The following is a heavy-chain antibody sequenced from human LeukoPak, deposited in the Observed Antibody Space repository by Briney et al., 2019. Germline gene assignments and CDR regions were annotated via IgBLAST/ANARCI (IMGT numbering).Heavy chain of an antibody. D-gene: IGHD1-14*01. J-gene: IGHJ5*02. CDR1: GGSINNYY. Sequence: PSETLSLTCTVSGGSINNYYWSWIRRPAGKGLEWIGRIYTSGSTNYNPSLKSRVTMSVDTSKNQFSLKLSSVTAADTAVYYCARTTRLYNRFDPWGQGALVTVSS. V-gene: IGHV4-4*07. CDR3: ARTTRLYNRFDP. CDR2: IYTSGST.